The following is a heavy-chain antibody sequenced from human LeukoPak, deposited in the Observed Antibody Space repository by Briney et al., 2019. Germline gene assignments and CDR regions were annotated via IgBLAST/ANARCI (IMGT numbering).Heavy chain of an antibody. Sequence: GGSLRLSCAASGFTFSSYCMSWVGKAPGKGREGVANIKQDGSEKYYVDSVKGRFTISRDNAKKSLFLQMNSLRAEDRAVYYCAREGVGATFHYYAMDIWGQGTTVTVSS. D-gene: IGHD1-26*01. CDR2: IKQDGSEK. CDR3: AREGVGATFHYYAMDI. CDR1: GFTFSSYC. J-gene: IGHJ6*02. V-gene: IGHV3-7*01.